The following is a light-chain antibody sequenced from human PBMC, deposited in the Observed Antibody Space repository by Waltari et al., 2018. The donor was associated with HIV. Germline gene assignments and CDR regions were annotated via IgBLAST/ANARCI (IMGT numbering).Light chain of an antibody. CDR1: QTISGF. CDR3: QQRKNWPLT. V-gene: IGKV3-11*01. J-gene: IGKJ4*01. Sequence: EIVLTQSPATLSLSAGERATLACRASQTISGFLVWYQQKPGQAPRLGMYDTSTMATGIPARFSGSGSGTDFTLTISSLEPEDFAVYYCQQRKNWPLTFGGGTKLEIK. CDR2: DTS.